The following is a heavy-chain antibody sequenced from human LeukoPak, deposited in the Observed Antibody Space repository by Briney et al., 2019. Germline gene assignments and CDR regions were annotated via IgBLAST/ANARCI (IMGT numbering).Heavy chain of an antibody. J-gene: IGHJ4*02. CDR3: ARHLGYCSSTSCYIWAYFDY. D-gene: IGHD2-2*02. V-gene: IGHV1-18*01. Sequence: ASANASCTPSAYTFTSFGTSWVSHAPGQGLEWIGWISAYNGNTNYAHTPQGRVTMTTDTSTSTAYMELRSLRSDDTAVYYCARHLGYCSSTSCYIWAYFDYWGQGTLVTVSS. CDR1: AYTFTSFG. CDR2: ISAYNGNT.